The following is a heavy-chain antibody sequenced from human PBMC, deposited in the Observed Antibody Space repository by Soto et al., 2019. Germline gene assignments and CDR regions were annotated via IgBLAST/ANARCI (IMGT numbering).Heavy chain of an antibody. D-gene: IGHD6-13*01. J-gene: IGHJ6*02. CDR2: IYSGGTT. CDR3: ARGGQQLHGMDV. V-gene: IGHV3-66*01. Sequence: EVQLVESGGGLVQPGGSLRLSCAASGFTVSGHYMNWVRQAPGKGLEWVSVIYSGGTTYYANSVTGRFTISRDNFRNTVYLQMNSLRAEDTAVYYCARGGQQLHGMDVWGQGTTVTVSS. CDR1: GFTVSGHY.